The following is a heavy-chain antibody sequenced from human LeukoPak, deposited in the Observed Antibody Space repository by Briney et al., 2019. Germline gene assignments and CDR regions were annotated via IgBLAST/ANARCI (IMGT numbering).Heavy chain of an antibody. D-gene: IGHD2-15*01. V-gene: IGHV3-30-3*01. Sequence: SGGSLRLSCAASGFTFSSYAMHWVRQAPGKGLEWVAVISYDGSNKYYADSVKGRFTISRDNSKNTLYLQMNSLRAEDTAVYYCAGEEKGYCSGGSCYPPLDYWGQGTLVTVSS. CDR2: ISYDGSNK. CDR1: GFTFSSYA. CDR3: AGEEKGYCSGGSCYPPLDY. J-gene: IGHJ4*02.